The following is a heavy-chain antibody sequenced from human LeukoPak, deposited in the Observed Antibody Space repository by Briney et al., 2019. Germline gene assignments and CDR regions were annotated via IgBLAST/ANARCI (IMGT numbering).Heavy chain of an antibody. CDR2: IYPRDGSA. V-gene: IGHV1-46*01. CDR1: GYSFTSNY. CDR3: ARDQEAFDY. J-gene: IGHJ4*02. Sequence: ASVKVSCKASGYSFTSNYIHWVRQAPGQGLEWMGMIYPRDGSASYAQKFQGRVTVTRDTSTSTVHMELSGLRSEDTAVYYCARDQEAFDYWGQGTLVTVSS.